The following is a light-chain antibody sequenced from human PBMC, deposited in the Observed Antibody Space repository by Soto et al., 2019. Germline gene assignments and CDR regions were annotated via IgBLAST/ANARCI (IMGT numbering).Light chain of an antibody. CDR1: RSVSSY. J-gene: IGKJ1*01. Sequence: EIVLTQSPATLSLSPWDSSTLSCRASRSVSSYLAWYQQKPGQAPRLLIYGASSRATGIPDRFSGSGSGTDFTLTISRLEPEDFAVYYCHQYDSWTFGQGTKVDIK. CDR3: HQYDSWT. CDR2: GAS. V-gene: IGKV3-20*01.